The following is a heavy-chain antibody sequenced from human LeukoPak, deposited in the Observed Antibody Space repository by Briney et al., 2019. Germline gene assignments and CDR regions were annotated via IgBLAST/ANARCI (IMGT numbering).Heavy chain of an antibody. V-gene: IGHV3-33*01. D-gene: IGHD3-10*01. CDR2: IWYDGSNK. J-gene: IGHJ6*02. CDR3: ARPLTPGGYYYGMDV. CDR1: GFTFSSYG. Sequence: PGGSLRLSCAASGFTFSSYGMHWVRQAPGKGLEWVAVIWYDGSNKYYADSVKGRFTISRDNSKNTLYLQMNSLRAEDTAVYYCARPLTPGGYYYGMDVWGQGTTVTVSS.